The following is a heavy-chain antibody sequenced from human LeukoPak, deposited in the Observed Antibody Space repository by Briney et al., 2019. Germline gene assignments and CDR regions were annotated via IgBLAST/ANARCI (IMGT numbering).Heavy chain of an antibody. CDR3: ARVLSPTAMVTSY. Sequence: SGGSLRLFCAASGFTFSDYYMSWIRQAPGKGLEWVSYISSSGSTIYYADSVKGRFTISRDNAKNSLYLQMNSLRAEDTAVYYCARVLSPTAMVTSYWGQGTLVTVSS. CDR2: ISSSGSTI. D-gene: IGHD5-18*01. V-gene: IGHV3-11*01. J-gene: IGHJ4*02. CDR1: GFTFSDYY.